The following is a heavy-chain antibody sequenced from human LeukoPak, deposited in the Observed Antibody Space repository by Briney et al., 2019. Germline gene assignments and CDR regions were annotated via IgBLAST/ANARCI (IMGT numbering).Heavy chain of an antibody. D-gene: IGHD4-17*01. CDR1: GGSISSGGYY. V-gene: IGHV4-30-2*01. Sequence: PSQTLSLTCAVSGGSISSGGYYWSWIRQPPGKGLEWIGEINHSGSTNYNPSLKSRVAISVDTSKNQFSLKLSSVTAADTAVYYCAREDNGDYLYWFDPWGQGTLVTVSS. CDR2: INHSGST. J-gene: IGHJ5*02. CDR3: AREDNGDYLYWFDP.